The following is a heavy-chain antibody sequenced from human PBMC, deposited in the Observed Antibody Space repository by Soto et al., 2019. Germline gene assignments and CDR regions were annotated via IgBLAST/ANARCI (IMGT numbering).Heavy chain of an antibody. Sequence: QLQLQESGPGLVKPSETLSLTCTVSGDSVSSSNYYWGWIRQPPGKGLEWIGSVYYSGSTYYNPSLKSRVTMSVDTSKNQFSLKQSSVTAADAAVYYCARHPTFSGWEYYFDYWGQGTPVTVSS. CDR1: GDSVSSSNYY. D-gene: IGHD6-19*01. J-gene: IGHJ4*02. CDR3: ARHPTFSGWEYYFDY. CDR2: VYYSGST. V-gene: IGHV4-39*01.